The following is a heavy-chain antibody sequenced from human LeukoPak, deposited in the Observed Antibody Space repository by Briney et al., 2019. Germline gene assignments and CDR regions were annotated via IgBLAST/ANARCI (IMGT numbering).Heavy chain of an antibody. D-gene: IGHD3-3*01. CDR2: IIPIFGTA. V-gene: IGHV1-69*13. CDR1: GGTFSSYA. Sequence: SVKVSCKASGGTFSSYAISWVRQAPGQGLEWMGGIIPIFGTANYAQKFQGRVTITADESTSTAYMELSSLRSEDTAVYYCARVGPMNDLWSGYLYQGGFDPWGQGTLVTVSS. CDR3: ARVGPMNDLWSGYLYQGGFDP. J-gene: IGHJ5*02.